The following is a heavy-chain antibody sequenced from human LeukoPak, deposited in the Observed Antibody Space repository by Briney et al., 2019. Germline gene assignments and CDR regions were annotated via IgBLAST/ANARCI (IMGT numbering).Heavy chain of an antibody. CDR2: ITGSGDGT. J-gene: IGHJ4*02. V-gene: IGHV3-23*01. CDR3: AKAGLVRGGALDS. D-gene: IGHD4/OR15-4a*01. Sequence: GGSLRLSCAASGFTFSTYAMTWVRQAPGKGLEWVSSITGSGDGTSAADSVKGRFSISRDNSKNALYLQMNSLRVEDTAVYYCAKAGLVRGGALDSWGQGTLVTVSS. CDR1: GFTFSTYA.